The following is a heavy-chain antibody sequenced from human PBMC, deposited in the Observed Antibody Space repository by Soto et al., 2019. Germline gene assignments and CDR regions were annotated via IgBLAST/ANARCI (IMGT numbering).Heavy chain of an antibody. D-gene: IGHD3-10*01. Sequence: GSLGLSCAASGFTFSSYAMSWVRQAPGKGLEWVSAISGSGGSTYYADSVKGRFTISRDNSKNTLYLQMNSLRAEDTAVYYCAQGWVRGSYFYTFDIWGQGTMVTVSS. V-gene: IGHV3-23*01. CDR3: AQGWVRGSYFYTFDI. CDR2: ISGSGGST. J-gene: IGHJ3*02. CDR1: GFTFSSYA.